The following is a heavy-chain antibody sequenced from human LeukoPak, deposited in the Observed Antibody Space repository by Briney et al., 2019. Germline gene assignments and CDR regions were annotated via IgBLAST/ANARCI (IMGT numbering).Heavy chain of an antibody. J-gene: IGHJ4*02. Sequence: SVKVSCKASGYTFTSYYMHWVRHPPGQGLEWMGIINPSGGSTSYAQKFQGRVTMTRDTSTSTVYMELSSLSSEDTAVYYCARNYYGSGSYYNPPGYSGQGTLVTVSS. D-gene: IGHD3-10*01. CDR1: GYTFTSYY. CDR3: ARNYYGSGSYYNPPGY. CDR2: INPSGGST. V-gene: IGHV1-46*01.